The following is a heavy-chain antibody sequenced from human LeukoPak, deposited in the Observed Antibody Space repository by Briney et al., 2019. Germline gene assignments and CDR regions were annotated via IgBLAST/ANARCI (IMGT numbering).Heavy chain of an antibody. CDR3: ARDRTSSSHFDY. J-gene: IGHJ4*02. CDR1: GYTFSDYY. Sequence: GASVKVSCKASGYTFSDYYMQWVRQAPGQGLEWMGWINPNSGGTNYAQKFQGRVTMTRGTSISTAYMELSRLTSDDTVVYYCARDRTSSSHFDYWGQGTLVTVSS. V-gene: IGHV1-2*02. D-gene: IGHD6-6*01. CDR2: INPNSGGT.